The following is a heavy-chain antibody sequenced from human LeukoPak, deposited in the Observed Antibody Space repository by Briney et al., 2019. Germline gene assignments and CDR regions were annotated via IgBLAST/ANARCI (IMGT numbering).Heavy chain of an antibody. CDR2: IYYSGST. Sequence: SETLSLTCTVSGGSISSSSYYWGWIRQPPGQGLEWIGSIYYSGSTYYNPSLKSRVTISVDTSKNQFSLKLSSVTAADTAVYYCARHETTMIATVTFDYWGQGTLVTVSS. V-gene: IGHV4-39*01. CDR3: ARHETTMIATVTFDY. D-gene: IGHD3-22*01. CDR1: GGSISSSSYY. J-gene: IGHJ4*02.